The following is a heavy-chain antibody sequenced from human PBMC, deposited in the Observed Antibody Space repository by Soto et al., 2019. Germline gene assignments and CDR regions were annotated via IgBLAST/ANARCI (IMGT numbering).Heavy chain of an antibody. Sequence: EVQLVESGGGWVQPGGSLRLSCAASGFTFDDYSMHWVRQAPGRGLEWVSGISWHSGSIDYADSVKGRFTISRDNAKNFLYLEMNSLRPEDTALYYCARGDLGAVGGYFEYWGQGTLVTVSS. V-gene: IGHV3-9*01. D-gene: IGHD6-19*01. CDR2: ISWHSGSI. J-gene: IGHJ4*02. CDR3: ARGDLGAVGGYFEY. CDR1: GFTFDDYS.